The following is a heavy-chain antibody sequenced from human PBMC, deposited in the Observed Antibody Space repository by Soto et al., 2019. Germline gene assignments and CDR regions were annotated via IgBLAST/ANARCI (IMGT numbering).Heavy chain of an antibody. J-gene: IGHJ4*02. Sequence: QVQLAESGGGVVQPGNSLRLSCAASGFSFSTYGMHWVRQAPGKGLEWVALIWYDGSNKYYADSVKGRFTISRDNSQNTVYLQMNSLRAEDTAVYYCARDWDNSCLDDWGQGPLVTVSS. CDR1: GFSFSTYG. CDR3: ARDWDNSCLDD. D-gene: IGHD2-2*01. CDR2: IWYDGSNK. V-gene: IGHV3-33*01.